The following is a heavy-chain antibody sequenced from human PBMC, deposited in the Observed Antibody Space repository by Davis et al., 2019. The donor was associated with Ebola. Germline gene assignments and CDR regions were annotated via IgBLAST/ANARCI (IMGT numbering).Heavy chain of an antibody. V-gene: IGHV6-1*01. CDR1: GDSLSSHSAD. J-gene: IGHJ5*01. CDR2: TYYRYKWYN. D-gene: IGHD3-10*01. Sequence: SQTLSLTCSIFGDSLSSHSADWNWIRQSPSRGLEWLGRTYYRYKWYNDYAVPVKNRITINPDTSKNQFSLQLNSVTPEDTAVYYCAGSGSYGNNWFDPWGQGTLVTVSS. CDR3: AGSGSYGNNWFDP.